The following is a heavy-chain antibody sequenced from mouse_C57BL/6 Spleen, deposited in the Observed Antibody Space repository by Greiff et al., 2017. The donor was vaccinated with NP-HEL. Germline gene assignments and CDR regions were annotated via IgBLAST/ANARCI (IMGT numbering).Heavy chain of an antibody. J-gene: IGHJ3*01. CDR2: ISNLAYSI. V-gene: IGHV5-15*01. D-gene: IGHD2-4*01. Sequence: EVQLVESGGGLVQPGGSLKLSCAASGFTFSDYGMAWVRQAPRKGPEWVAFISNLAYSIYYADTVTGRFTISRENAKNTLYLEMSSLRSEDTAMYYCARRGDYDPFAYWGQGTLVTVSA. CDR3: ARRGDYDPFAY. CDR1: GFTFSDYG.